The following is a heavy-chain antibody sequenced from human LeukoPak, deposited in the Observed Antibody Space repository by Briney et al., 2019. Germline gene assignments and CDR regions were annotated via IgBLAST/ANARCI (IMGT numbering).Heavy chain of an antibody. CDR2: ISGSSRSI. D-gene: IGHD1-7*01. J-gene: IGHJ3*02. Sequence: SGGSLRLSCAASGFTFSTYSMIWVRQAPGKGLEWLSYISGSSRSIYYADSVKGRFTISRDSAENSLYLQMNSLRAEDTAVYYCARGHSNWNYDRAFDIWGQGTMVAVSS. CDR1: GFTFSTYS. V-gene: IGHV3-48*01. CDR3: ARGHSNWNYDRAFDI.